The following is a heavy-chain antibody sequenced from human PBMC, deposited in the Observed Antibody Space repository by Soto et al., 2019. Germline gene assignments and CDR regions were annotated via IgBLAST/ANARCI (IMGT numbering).Heavy chain of an antibody. CDR1: GFTFSSYG. V-gene: IGHV3-33*01. J-gene: IGHJ5*02. CDR3: ARDGLAYCSSTSCYSPNWFDP. Sequence: PGGSLRLSCAASGFTFSSYGMHWVRQAPGKGLEWVAVIWYDGSNKYYADSVKGRFTISRDNSKNTLYLQMNSLRAEDTAVYYCARDGLAYCSSTSCYSPNWFDPWGQGTLVTVS. D-gene: IGHD2-2*01. CDR2: IWYDGSNK.